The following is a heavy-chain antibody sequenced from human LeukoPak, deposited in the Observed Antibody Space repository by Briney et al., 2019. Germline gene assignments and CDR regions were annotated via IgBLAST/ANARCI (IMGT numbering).Heavy chain of an antibody. Sequence: PSETLSLTCTVSGGSISSYYWSWIRQPPGKGLEWIGYIYYRGSTNYNPSLKSRVTISVDTSKNQFSLKLSSVTAADTAVYYCASHAKYYYGSGSYQKDYWGQGTLVTVSS. CDR1: GGSISSYY. CDR3: ASHAKYYYGSGSYQKDY. CDR2: IYYRGST. V-gene: IGHV4-59*08. D-gene: IGHD3-10*01. J-gene: IGHJ4*02.